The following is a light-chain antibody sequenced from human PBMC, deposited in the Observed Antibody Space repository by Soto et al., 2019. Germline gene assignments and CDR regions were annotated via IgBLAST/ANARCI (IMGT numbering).Light chain of an antibody. Sequence: QSVLTQAASVSGSPRQSITISCAGTSSDVGGYNYVSWYQHHPGKAPKLMIYEVSNRPPGVSNRFSGSKSGNTASLTISGLQAEDGADYYCRPYTRSIASVF. CDR3: RPYTRSIASV. CDR1: SSDVGGYNY. CDR2: EVS. V-gene: IGLV2-14*01. J-gene: IGLJ1*01.